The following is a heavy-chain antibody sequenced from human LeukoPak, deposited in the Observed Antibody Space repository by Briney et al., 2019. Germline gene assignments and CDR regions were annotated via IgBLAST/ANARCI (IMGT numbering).Heavy chain of an antibody. D-gene: IGHD1-26*01. CDR2: INPNSGGT. Sequence: ASVKVSCKASGYTFTGYYMHWVRQAPGQGLEWMGWINPNSGGTNYAQKFQGRVTMTRDTSISTAYMELSRLRSEDTAVYYCARALRGSRWDYYYYYMDVWGKGTTVTVSS. J-gene: IGHJ6*03. CDR3: ARALRGSRWDYYYYYMDV. CDR1: GYTFTGYY. V-gene: IGHV1-2*02.